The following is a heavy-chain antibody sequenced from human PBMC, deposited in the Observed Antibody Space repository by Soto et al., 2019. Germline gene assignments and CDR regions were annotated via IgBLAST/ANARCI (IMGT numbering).Heavy chain of an antibody. V-gene: IGHV3-9*01. D-gene: IGHD6-13*01. CDR3: SKDMRGGSSSSRYYYGLDV. CDR2: ICWNIGTI. Sequence: EVQLVESGGGLVQPGRSLRLSCAASGFTFDDYAMHWVRQAPGKGLEGVAGICWNIGTIVYADSVKGRLTISRDNAKNSLYLQMNSLRGEDTALYYCSKDMRGGSSSSRYYYGLDVWGQGTTVTVSS. J-gene: IGHJ6*02. CDR1: GFTFDDYA.